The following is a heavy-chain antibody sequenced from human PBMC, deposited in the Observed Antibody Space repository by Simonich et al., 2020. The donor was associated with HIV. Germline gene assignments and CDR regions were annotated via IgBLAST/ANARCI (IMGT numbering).Heavy chain of an antibody. J-gene: IGHJ4*02. CDR3: AKDPGGWSFDY. Sequence: QVQLVESGGGVVQPGRSLRLSCAASGFAFSSYGLHWVRQAPGKGLEWVAVIWYYGSNKYYADSVKGRFTISRDNSKNTLYLQMNSLRAEDTAMYYCAKDPGGWSFDYWGQGTLVTVSS. CDR2: IWYYGSNK. CDR1: GFAFSSYG. V-gene: IGHV3-30*18. D-gene: IGHD3-16*01.